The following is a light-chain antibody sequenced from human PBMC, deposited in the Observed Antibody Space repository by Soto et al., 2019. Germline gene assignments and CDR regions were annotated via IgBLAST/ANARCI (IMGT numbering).Light chain of an antibody. CDR3: QKYGSSPRT. CDR1: QSVSSSY. Sequence: EIVLTQSPGTLSLSPGDSATLSCRASQSVSSSYLAWYQQKPGQAPRLLIYGESNRATGIPDRFSGSGSGTDLNLTISRLEPEDFAVYYCQKYGSSPRTCGQGTKVDIK. CDR2: GES. V-gene: IGKV3-20*01. J-gene: IGKJ1*01.